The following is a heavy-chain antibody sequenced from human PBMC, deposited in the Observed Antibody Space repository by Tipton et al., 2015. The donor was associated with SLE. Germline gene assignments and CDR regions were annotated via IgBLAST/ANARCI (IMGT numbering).Heavy chain of an antibody. Sequence: TLSLTCTVSGGSINSFYWTWVRQPAGKGLEWIGHFHSSGILNYNPSLKSRVTMSGDTSKNQFSLKLSSVTAADTAVYYCARGGVVTLTQFDYWGQGTLVTVSS. CDR3: ARGGVVTLTQFDY. V-gene: IGHV4-4*07. CDR1: GGSINSFY. CDR2: FHSSGIL. J-gene: IGHJ4*02. D-gene: IGHD3-10*01.